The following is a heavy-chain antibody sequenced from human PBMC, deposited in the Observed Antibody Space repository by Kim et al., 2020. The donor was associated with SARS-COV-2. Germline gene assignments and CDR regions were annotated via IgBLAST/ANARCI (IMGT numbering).Heavy chain of an antibody. V-gene: IGHV3-30*04. Sequence: GGSLRLSCAASGFTFSAHALHWVRRAPGKGLEWVALIAYDGSHISYPDSVKGRFIISRDNTKSTLYLQMNSLRPEDTAVYYCLAEIGSRIFDHWGQGTLVTVSS. CDR2: IAYDGSHI. J-gene: IGHJ4*02. CDR1: GFTFSAHA. D-gene: IGHD3-10*01. CDR3: LAEIGSRIFDH.